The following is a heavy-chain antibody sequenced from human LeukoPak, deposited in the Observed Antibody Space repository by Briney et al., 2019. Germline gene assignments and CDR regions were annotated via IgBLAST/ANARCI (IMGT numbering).Heavy chain of an antibody. D-gene: IGHD3-9*01. V-gene: IGHV4-31*03. CDR1: GGSISSGGYY. CDR3: AGANFDLAYYFDY. Sequence: PSETLSLTCTVSGGSISSGGYYWSWIRQHPGKGLEWIGYIYYSGSTYYNPSLKSRVTISVDTSKNQFSLKLSSVTAADTAVYYCAGANFDLAYYFDYWGQGTLVTVSS. CDR2: IYYSGST. J-gene: IGHJ4*02.